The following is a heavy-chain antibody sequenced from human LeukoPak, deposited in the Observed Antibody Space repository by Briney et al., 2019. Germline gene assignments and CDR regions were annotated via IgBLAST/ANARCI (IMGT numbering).Heavy chain of an antibody. D-gene: IGHD6-19*01. J-gene: IGHJ6*03. V-gene: IGHV4-4*07. CDR3: ARGRQWLVHYYYYYYYMDV. CDR2: IYTSGST. CDR1: GGSISSYY. Sequence: SETLSLTCTVSGGSISSYYWSWIRQPAGKGLEWIGRIYTSGSTNYNPSLKSRVTIPVDTSKNQFSLKLSSVTAADTAVYYCARGRQWLVHYYYYYYYMDVWGKGTTVTVSS.